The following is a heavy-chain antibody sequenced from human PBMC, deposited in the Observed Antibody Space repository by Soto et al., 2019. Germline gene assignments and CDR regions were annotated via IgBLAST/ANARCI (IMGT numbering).Heavy chain of an antibody. J-gene: IGHJ4*02. D-gene: IGHD3-9*01. CDR3: AKDAKILDWLPTSYYFDF. CDR1: GFTFGSYA. V-gene: IGHV3-23*01. CDR2: ISGSGTTT. Sequence: GGSLRLSCAASGFTFGSYAMSWVRQAPGKGLDFVSAISGSGTTTYYADSVKGRFAISRDNSKNTLFLHMNSLRAEDTALYYCAKDAKILDWLPTSYYFDFWGQGALVTVSS.